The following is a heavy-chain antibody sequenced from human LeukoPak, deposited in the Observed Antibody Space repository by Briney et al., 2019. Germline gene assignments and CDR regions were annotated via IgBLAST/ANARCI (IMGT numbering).Heavy chain of an antibody. V-gene: IGHV3-74*01. CDR1: GITFGNNW. J-gene: IGHJ4*02. D-gene: IGHD6-13*01. CDR2: INSDGGGA. CDR3: ARGSLRQQLWPGDS. Sequence: GGSLRLSCAASGITFGNNWMHWVRQGPGKGLVWISRINSDGGGAIYADSVKGRFTVSRDNAKNTLNLQMNSLRAEDTAVYYCARGSLRQQLWPGDSWGQGTLVTVSS.